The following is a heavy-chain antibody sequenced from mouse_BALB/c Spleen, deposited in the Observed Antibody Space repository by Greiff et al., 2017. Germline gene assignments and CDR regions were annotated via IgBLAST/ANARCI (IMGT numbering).Heavy chain of an antibody. Sequence: VQLQQSGAELARPGASVKMSCKASGYTFTSYTMHWVKQRPGQGLEWIGYINPSSGYTNYNQKFKDKATLTADKSSSTAYMQLSSLTSEDSAVYYCAHYDHDVGFAYWGQGTLVTVSA. D-gene: IGHD2-4*01. CDR1: GYTFTSYT. J-gene: IGHJ3*01. CDR3: AHYDHDVGFAY. CDR2: INPSSGYT. V-gene: IGHV1-4*01.